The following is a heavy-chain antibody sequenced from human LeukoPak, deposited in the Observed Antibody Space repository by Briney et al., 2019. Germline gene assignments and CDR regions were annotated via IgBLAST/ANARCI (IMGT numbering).Heavy chain of an antibody. D-gene: IGHD5-24*01. Sequence: SVKVSCKASGGTFSSYAISWVRQAPGQGLEWMGRIIPILGIANYAQKFQGRVTITADKSTSTAYMELSSLRSEDTAVYYCAREEMATIGIDYWGQGTLVTVSS. CDR2: IIPILGIA. CDR3: AREEMATIGIDY. V-gene: IGHV1-69*04. CDR1: GGTFSSYA. J-gene: IGHJ4*02.